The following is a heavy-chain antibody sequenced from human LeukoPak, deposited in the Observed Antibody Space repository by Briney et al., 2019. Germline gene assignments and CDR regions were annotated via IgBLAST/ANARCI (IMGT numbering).Heavy chain of an antibody. D-gene: IGHD1-7*01. V-gene: IGHV3-49*04. CDR2: IRSKAYGGTT. J-gene: IGHJ4*02. CDR3: TRGYNCNYGYFDN. Sequence: GGSLRLSCTASGFTFGDYAMSWVRQAPGKGLDWVGFIRSKAYGGTTEYSASVKGRFTTSRDDSKSIAYLQMSSLKTADTAVYYCTRGYNCNYGYFDNWGQGTLVTVSS. CDR1: GFTFGDYA.